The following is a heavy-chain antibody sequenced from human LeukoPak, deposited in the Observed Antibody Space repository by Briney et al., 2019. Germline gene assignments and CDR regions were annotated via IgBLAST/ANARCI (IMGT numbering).Heavy chain of an antibody. V-gene: IGHV3-21*04. CDR3: ARVAEGDHSSSLGY. J-gene: IGHJ4*02. D-gene: IGHD6-13*01. CDR1: GFTFSTYN. CDR2: ISSSSSYI. Sequence: PGGSLRLSCAASGFTFSTYNMNWVRQAPGKGLEWVSSISSSSSYIYYADSVKGRFTISRDNAKNSLYLQMNSLRAEDTALYHCARVAEGDHSSSLGYWGQGTLVTVSS.